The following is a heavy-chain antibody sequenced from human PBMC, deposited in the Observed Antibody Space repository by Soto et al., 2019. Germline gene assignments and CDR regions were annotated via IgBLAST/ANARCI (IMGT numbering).Heavy chain of an antibody. Sequence: GGSLRLSCAASGFTFSSYSMNWVRQAPGKGLEWVSYISSSSSTIYYADSVKGRFTISRDNAKNSLYLQMNSLRDEDTAVYYCARERGGMTTVTTGRYYYYGMDVWGQGTTVTVSS. J-gene: IGHJ6*02. CDR3: ARERGGMTTVTTGRYYYYGMDV. CDR1: GFTFSSYS. V-gene: IGHV3-48*02. D-gene: IGHD4-4*01. CDR2: ISSSSSTI.